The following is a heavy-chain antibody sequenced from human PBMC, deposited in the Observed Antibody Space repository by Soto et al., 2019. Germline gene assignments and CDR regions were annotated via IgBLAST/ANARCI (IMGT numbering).Heavy chain of an antibody. Sequence: QVQLVESGGGVVQPGRSLRLSCAASGFTFSSYGMHWVRQAPGKGLEWVAVIWFDGSNKYYVDSVKGRFTISRDNPKNTLYLQMNSLRVDDTALYYCARGVDSSAWYDWYFDLWGRGTLVTVSS. J-gene: IGHJ2*01. V-gene: IGHV3-33*01. D-gene: IGHD6-19*01. CDR2: IWFDGSNK. CDR1: GFTFSSYG. CDR3: ARGVDSSAWYDWYFDL.